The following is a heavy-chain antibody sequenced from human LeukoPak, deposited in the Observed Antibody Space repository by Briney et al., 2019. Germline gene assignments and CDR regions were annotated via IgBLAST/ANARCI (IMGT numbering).Heavy chain of an antibody. CDR1: GFAFDTYW. Sequence: GGSLRLSCAASGFAFDTYWMSWVRQAPGKGLEWVSSIGGSGGSTYYADAVKGRFTISRDTSKNTLYLQMDSLRAEDAAVYYCAKYRGFGDSYDSWGQGTLVTVSS. V-gene: IGHV3-23*01. D-gene: IGHD3-10*01. CDR3: AKYRGFGDSYDS. CDR2: IGGSGGST. J-gene: IGHJ4*02.